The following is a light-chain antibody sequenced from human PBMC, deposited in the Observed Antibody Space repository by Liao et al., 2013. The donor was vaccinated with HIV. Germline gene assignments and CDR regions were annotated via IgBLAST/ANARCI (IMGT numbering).Light chain of an antibody. V-gene: IGLV3-1*01. CDR2: QDI. J-gene: IGLJ2*01. CDR3: LAWDSSTVV. CDR1: KLGDKY. Sequence: SYELTQPHAVSVSPGQTASITCSGYKLGDKYACWFQQKPGQSPVMVIYQDIKRPSGIPERFSGSNSGNTATLTISGTQPMDEADYYCLAWDSSTVVFGGGTKLTVL.